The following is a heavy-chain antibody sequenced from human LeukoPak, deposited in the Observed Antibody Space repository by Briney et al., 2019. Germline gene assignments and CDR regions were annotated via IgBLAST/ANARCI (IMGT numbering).Heavy chain of an antibody. Sequence: SETLSLTCTVPSGSISNYYWSWIRQAAGKGLEWIGRIYSSGSTNYNPSLKSRVTMSLDTSKNQFSLKLTSVTAADTAVYYCARDSALGYCGGDCYPDYWGQGTLVTVSS. CDR2: IYSSGST. CDR1: SGSISNYY. D-gene: IGHD2-21*02. V-gene: IGHV4-4*07. CDR3: ARDSALGYCGGDCYPDY. J-gene: IGHJ4*02.